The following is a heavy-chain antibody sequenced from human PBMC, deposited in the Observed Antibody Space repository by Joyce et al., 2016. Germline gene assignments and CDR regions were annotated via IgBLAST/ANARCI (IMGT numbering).Heavy chain of an antibody. V-gene: IGHV4-34*01. CDR1: GGSFSGYY. J-gene: IGHJ4*02. Sequence: QVQLQQWGAGLLKPSETLSLNCAAYGGSFSGYYWSWIRQPPGKGVECIGEINHSGGANYNPSLKSRVSISIGTSKDQFSLKLRSVTAADTAVYYCAGLRGWHFWGQGTLVTVSS. CDR3: AGLRGWHF. D-gene: IGHD6-19*01. CDR2: INHSGGA.